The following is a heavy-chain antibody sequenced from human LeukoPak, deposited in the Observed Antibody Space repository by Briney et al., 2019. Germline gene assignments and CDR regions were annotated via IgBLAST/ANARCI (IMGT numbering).Heavy chain of an antibody. J-gene: IGHJ4*02. CDR1: GFTFSSYW. Sequence: QTGGSLRLSCAASGFTFSSYWMHWVRQAPGKGLVWVSRINPDGSTTNYVDSVQGRFTISRDNAKNMLYLQMNSLRAEDTAVYYCVRDLRESDFWGQGTLVTVSS. V-gene: IGHV3-74*01. CDR2: INPDGSTT. CDR3: VRDLRESDF.